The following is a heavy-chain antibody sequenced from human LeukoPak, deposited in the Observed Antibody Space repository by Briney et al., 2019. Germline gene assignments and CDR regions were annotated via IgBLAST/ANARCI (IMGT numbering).Heavy chain of an antibody. CDR1: GFTFSSYS. J-gene: IGHJ6*02. CDR2: ISSSSSYI. D-gene: IGHD3-10*01. CDR3: AKIITMVRGVIYYGMDV. V-gene: IGHV3-21*01. Sequence: PGGSLRLSCAASGFTFSSYSMNWVRQAPGKGLEWVSSISSSSSYIYYADSVKGRFTISRDNAKNSLYLQMNSLRAEDTAVHYCAKIITMVRGVIYYGMDVWGQGTTVTASS.